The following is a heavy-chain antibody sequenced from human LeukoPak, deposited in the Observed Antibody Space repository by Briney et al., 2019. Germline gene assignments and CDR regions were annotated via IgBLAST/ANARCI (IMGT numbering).Heavy chain of an antibody. CDR1: GFTVSTTY. Sequence: PGGSLRLSCVASGFTVSTTYMGWVRQAPGKGLEWVSVIYSGGTTYYADSVKGRFTFSRDNSKNTLYLQMNSLRAEDTAVYYCAKVRGSDSYWGQGTLVTVSS. CDR3: AKVRGSDSY. D-gene: IGHD2-15*01. CDR2: IYSGGTT. J-gene: IGHJ4*02. V-gene: IGHV3-53*01.